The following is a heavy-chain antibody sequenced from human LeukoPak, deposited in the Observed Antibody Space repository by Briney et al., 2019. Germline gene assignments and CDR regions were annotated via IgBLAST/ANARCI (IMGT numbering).Heavy chain of an antibody. D-gene: IGHD6-6*01. J-gene: IGHJ4*02. Sequence: ASGNVDCMASGDTCTSDDINWGRQATGQGLEWMGWMNPNSGNTGYAQKFQGRVTMTRNTSISTAYMELSSLRSEDTAVYYCARGPIAAPDNFDYWGQGTLVTVSS. CDR3: ARGPIAAPDNFDY. V-gene: IGHV1-8*01. CDR2: MNPNSGNT. CDR1: GDTCTSDD.